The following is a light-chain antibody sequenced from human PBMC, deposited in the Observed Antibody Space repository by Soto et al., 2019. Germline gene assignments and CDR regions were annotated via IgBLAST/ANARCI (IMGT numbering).Light chain of an antibody. CDR1: QSVSSN. J-gene: IGKJ1*01. Sequence: EIAIWQSPDTLSVSPVERATLSCRANQSVSSNLAWYQQKPGQAPRLLIYGASTRATGIPARFSGSGSGTDFTLTISSLQPEDFAVYYCQQYNNWHRTFGQGTKVDIK. V-gene: IGKV3-15*01. CDR3: QQYNNWHRT. CDR2: GAS.